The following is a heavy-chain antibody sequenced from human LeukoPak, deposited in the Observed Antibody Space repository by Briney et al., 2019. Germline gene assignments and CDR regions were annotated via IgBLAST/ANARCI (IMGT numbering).Heavy chain of an antibody. D-gene: IGHD6-13*01. CDR2: IIPIFGTT. CDR1: GYTFTDFF. V-gene: IGHV1-69*06. CDR3: ARVVGLTGYSSSWYSGYYYYMDV. J-gene: IGHJ6*03. Sequence: WASVKVSCKASGYTFTDFFIHWVRQAPGQGLEWMGGIIPIFGTTNYAQKFQDRVTITADKSTSTAYMELSSLRSEDTAVYYCARVVGLTGYSSSWYSGYYYYMDVWGKGTTVTVSS.